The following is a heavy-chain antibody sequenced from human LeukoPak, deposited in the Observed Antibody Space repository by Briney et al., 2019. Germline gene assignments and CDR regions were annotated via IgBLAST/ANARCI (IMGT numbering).Heavy chain of an antibody. CDR1: GGTFSSYA. D-gene: IGHD6-13*01. CDR2: ISAYNGNT. J-gene: IGHJ6*02. V-gene: IGHV1-18*01. CDR3: ARDLMAAADHGGSSYYYGMDV. Sequence: EASVKVSCKASGGTFSSYAISWVRQAPGQGLEWMGWISAYNGNTNYAQKLQGRVTMTTDTSTSTAYMELRSLRSDDTAVYYCARDLMAAADHGGSSYYYGMDVWGQGTTVTVSS.